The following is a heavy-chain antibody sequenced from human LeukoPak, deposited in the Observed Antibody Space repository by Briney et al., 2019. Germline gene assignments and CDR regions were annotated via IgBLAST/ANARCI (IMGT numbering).Heavy chain of an antibody. CDR3: ARGRTLWFGARGPFDY. CDR1: GGSFSGYY. J-gene: IGHJ4*02. D-gene: IGHD3-10*01. Sequence: SETLSLTCAVYGGSFSGYYWSWIRQPPGKGLEWIGEINHSGSTNYNPSLKSRVTISVDTSKNQFSLKLSSVTAADTAVYYCARGRTLWFGARGPFDYWGQGTLVTVSS. V-gene: IGHV4-34*01. CDR2: INHSGST.